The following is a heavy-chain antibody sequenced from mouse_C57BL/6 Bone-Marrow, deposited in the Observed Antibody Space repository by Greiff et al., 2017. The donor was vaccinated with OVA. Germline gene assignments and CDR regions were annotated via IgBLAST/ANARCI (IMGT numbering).Heavy chain of an antibody. CDR3: VRSTSSSYFDY. CDR1: GFSFNTYA. D-gene: IGHD1-1*01. CDR2: IRSKSNNYAT. V-gene: IGHV10-1*01. J-gene: IGHJ2*01. Sequence: EVKVVESGGGLVQPKGSLKLSCAASGFSFNTYAMNWVRQAPGKGLEWVARIRSKSNNYATYYADSVKDRFTISRDDSESMLYLQMNNLKTEDTAMYYCVRSTSSSYFDYWGQGTTLTVSS.